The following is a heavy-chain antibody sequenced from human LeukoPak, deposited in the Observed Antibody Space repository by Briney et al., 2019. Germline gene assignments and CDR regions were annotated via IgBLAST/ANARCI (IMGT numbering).Heavy chain of an antibody. CDR1: GFTFTNYA. Sequence: GGSLRLSCAASGFTFTNYAMSWVRQAPGKGLEWVSGISGSGGSTYYADSVKGRFTISRDNAKNSLYLQMNSLRAEDTAVYYCARASYTGIFDYWGQGTLVTVSS. J-gene: IGHJ4*02. D-gene: IGHD2-2*02. V-gene: IGHV3-23*01. CDR3: ARASYTGIFDY. CDR2: ISGSGGST.